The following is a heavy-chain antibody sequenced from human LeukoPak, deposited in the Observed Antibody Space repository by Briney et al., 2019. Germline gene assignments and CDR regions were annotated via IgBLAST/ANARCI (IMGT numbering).Heavy chain of an antibody. J-gene: IGHJ4*02. CDR1: GFTFSSYA. Sequence: GGSLRLSCAASGFTFSSYAMSWVRQAPGKGREWVSAISGSGGSTYHADSVKGRFTISRDNSKNTLYLQMNSLRAEDTAVYYCAKDPRLSGSYYFDYWGQGTLVTVSS. D-gene: IGHD1-26*01. CDR2: ISGSGGST. V-gene: IGHV3-23*01. CDR3: AKDPRLSGSYYFDY.